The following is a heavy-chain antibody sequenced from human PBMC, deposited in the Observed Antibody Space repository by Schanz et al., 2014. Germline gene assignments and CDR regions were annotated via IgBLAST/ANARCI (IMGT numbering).Heavy chain of an antibody. V-gene: IGHV1-2*02. D-gene: IGHD5-18*01. CDR3: AIGTTASRDRSFHY. CDR2: INPNSGAT. Sequence: QVQLVQSGAEVKKPGASVKVSCKASGYTFTVYYMHWVRQAPGQGLEWLGWINPNSGATSSAQKFQGRVTMTRDTSSSTAYVELSRLRSDDTAIFYCAIGTTASRDRSFHYWGQGTLVTVSS. CDR1: GYTFTVYY. J-gene: IGHJ4*02.